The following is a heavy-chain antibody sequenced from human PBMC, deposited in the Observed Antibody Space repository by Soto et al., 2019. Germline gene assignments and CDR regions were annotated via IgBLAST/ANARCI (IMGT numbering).Heavy chain of an antibody. D-gene: IGHD3-10*01. CDR2: IYHSGST. J-gene: IGHJ4*02. CDR3: ARVRGAGYNRYYFDY. CDR1: GDSMSTYY. V-gene: IGHV4-59*01. Sequence: QVQLQESGPGLVKPSETLSLTCTVSGDSMSTYYWSWIRQPPGNGMEWIGNIYHSGSTKYSPSFKSRVTISIDTSKNQFSLRLNSVTAADTAVYYCARVRGAGYNRYYFDYWGQGTLVTVSS.